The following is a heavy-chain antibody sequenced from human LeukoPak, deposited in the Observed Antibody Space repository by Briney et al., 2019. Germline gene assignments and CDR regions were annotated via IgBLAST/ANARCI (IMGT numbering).Heavy chain of an antibody. CDR2: INPKSGNT. V-gene: IGHV1-2*06. CDR3: ARGYSGYDLKFDP. CDR1: GYTFPGYY. D-gene: IGHD5-12*01. Sequence: ASVKVSCKASGYTFPGYYIHWVRQAPGQGLEWMGRINPKSGNTNYAQKFQGRVTVTRDTSISTTYLELNTLTSDDTAVYYCARGYSGYDLKFDPWGQGTLVTVSS. J-gene: IGHJ5*02.